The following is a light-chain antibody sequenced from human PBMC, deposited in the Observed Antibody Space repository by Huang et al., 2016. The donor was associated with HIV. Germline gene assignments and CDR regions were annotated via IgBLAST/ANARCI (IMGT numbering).Light chain of an antibody. CDR3: QQYDNGPIA. CDR1: QSVSSN. V-gene: IGKV3-15*01. CDR2: GAS. J-gene: IGKJ5*01. Sequence: EIVMTQSPATLSVSPGERATLSCRASQSVSSNLAWYQQKHGQAPRLLIYGASTRVTGVPARFSGSGSGPEFTLTISSLQSEDFAVYYCQQYDNGPIAFGQGTRLEI.